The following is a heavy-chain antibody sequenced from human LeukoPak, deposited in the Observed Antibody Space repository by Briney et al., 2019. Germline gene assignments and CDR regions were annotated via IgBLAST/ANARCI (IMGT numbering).Heavy chain of an antibody. Sequence: GASLKISCKGSGYSFTSYWIGWVRQLPGKGLDWMGIIYPGDSDTRYSPSFQGQVTISADKSISTAYLQWSSLKASDTAMYYCARRLIDYDSSGYYFDYWGQGTLVTVSS. CDR2: IYPGDSDT. D-gene: IGHD3-22*01. CDR1: GYSFTSYW. V-gene: IGHV5-51*01. J-gene: IGHJ4*02. CDR3: ARRLIDYDSSGYYFDY.